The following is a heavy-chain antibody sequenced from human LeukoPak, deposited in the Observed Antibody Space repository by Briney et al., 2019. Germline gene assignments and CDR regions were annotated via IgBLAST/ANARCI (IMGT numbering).Heavy chain of an antibody. D-gene: IGHD2-2*02. CDR1: GYAFPRSL. CDR3: ARDYCSSTSCYTPYYYYYGMDV. V-gene: IGHV1-18*01. CDR2: INIYKGNT. Sequence: ASVKVSCKASGYAFPRSLMSWVRQAPGQGPEWMGFINIYKGNTHYAQKFQGRVTMTADTSTTTAYMELRGLRSDDTAVYYCARDYCSSTSCYTPYYYYYGMDVWGQGTTVTVSS. J-gene: IGHJ6*02.